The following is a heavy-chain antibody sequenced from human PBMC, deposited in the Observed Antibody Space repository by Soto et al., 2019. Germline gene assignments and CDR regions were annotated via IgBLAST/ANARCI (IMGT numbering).Heavy chain of an antibody. J-gene: IGHJ4*02. Sequence: QLQLQESGPGLVKPSETLSLTCTVSGGSISSSSYYWGWIRQPPGKGLEWIGSIYYSGSTYYNPSLQRRVIISVDTAKSQCSLKLSSVTPADTAVYYCARPSGSYLYYFDYWGQGTLVTVSS. CDR1: GGSISSSSYY. CDR3: ARPSGSYLYYFDY. D-gene: IGHD1-26*01. V-gene: IGHV4-39*01. CDR2: IYYSGST.